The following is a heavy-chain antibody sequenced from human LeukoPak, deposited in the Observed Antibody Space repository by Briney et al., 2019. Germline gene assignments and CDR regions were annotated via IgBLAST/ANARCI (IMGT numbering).Heavy chain of an antibody. CDR3: AREGDIVVVPAALDY. V-gene: IGHV1-18*01. CDR1: GYTFTSYG. CDR2: ISAYNGNT. J-gene: IGHJ4*02. Sequence: GASVKVSCKASGYTFTSYGISRVRQAPGQGLEWMGWISAYNGNTNYAQKLQGRVTMTTDTSTSTAYMELRSLRSDDTAVYYCAREGDIVVVPAALDYWGQGTLVTVSS. D-gene: IGHD2-2*01.